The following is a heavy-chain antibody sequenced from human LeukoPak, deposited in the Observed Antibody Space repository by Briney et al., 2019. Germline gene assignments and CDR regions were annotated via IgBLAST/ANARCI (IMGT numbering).Heavy chain of an antibody. V-gene: IGHV3-53*01. CDR1: GFTVSSNY. CDR3: AREYCTNGVCYDY. CDR2: FYSGGST. D-gene: IGHD2-8*01. Sequence: PGGPLRLSCAASGFTVSSNYMTWVRQAPGKGLGGFSVFYSGGSTYYANSVKGRFTFSRDNSKNTLYLQMNSLRAEDTAVYYCAREYCTNGVCYDYWGQGTLVTVSS. J-gene: IGHJ4*02.